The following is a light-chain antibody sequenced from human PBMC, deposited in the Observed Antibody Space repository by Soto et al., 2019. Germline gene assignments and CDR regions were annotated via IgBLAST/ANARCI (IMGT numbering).Light chain of an antibody. V-gene: IGLV2-14*01. CDR1: SSDVGGYNY. CDR3: ISYKTSYTQG. CDR2: EVT. J-gene: IGLJ2*01. Sequence: QSALTQPASVSGSPGQSITISCTGTSSDVGGYNYVSWYQHHPGKVPKLMIYEVTNRPSGISNRFSGSKSGNTASLTISGLQAEDEADYYCISYKTSYTQGFGGGTKVTVL.